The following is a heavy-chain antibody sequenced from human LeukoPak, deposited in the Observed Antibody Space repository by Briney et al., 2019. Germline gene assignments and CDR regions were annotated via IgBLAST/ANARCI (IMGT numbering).Heavy chain of an antibody. CDR1: GFTFDDYA. V-gene: IGHV3-9*01. D-gene: IGHD5-18*01. J-gene: IGHJ3*02. CDR2: ISWNSGRI. CDR3: AKYVPGYSYGYHGAFDI. Sequence: GRSLRLSCAASGFTFDDYAMHWVRQAPGKGLEWVSGISWNSGRIGYADSVKGRFTISRDTAKNSLYLQMNSLRTEDTALYYCAKYVPGYSYGYHGAFDIWGQGTMVTVSS.